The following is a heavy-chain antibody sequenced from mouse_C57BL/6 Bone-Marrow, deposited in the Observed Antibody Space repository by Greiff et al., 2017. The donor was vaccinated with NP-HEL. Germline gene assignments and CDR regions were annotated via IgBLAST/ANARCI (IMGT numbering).Heavy chain of an antibody. V-gene: IGHV1-54*01. Sequence: QVQLQQSGAELVRPGTSVKVSCKASGYAFTNYLIEWVKQRPGQGLEWIGVINPGSGGTNYNEKFKGKATLPADKSSSTAYMQLSSLTSEDSAVYFCARSDYGSSDYWGQGTTLTVSS. CDR3: ARSDYGSSDY. CDR1: GYAFTNYL. CDR2: INPGSGGT. D-gene: IGHD1-1*01. J-gene: IGHJ2*01.